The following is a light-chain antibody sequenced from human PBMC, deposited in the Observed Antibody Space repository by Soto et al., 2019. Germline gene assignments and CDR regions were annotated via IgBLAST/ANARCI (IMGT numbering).Light chain of an antibody. Sequence: EIVMTQSPSTLSVSPGETATLSCRASQRVGINLAWYQQKPGQAPRLLIYSASTRASGIPDRFSGSGSGTEFTLTISSLQSEDFAFFYCQQYDGWPRTFGQRTKVDIK. V-gene: IGKV3-15*01. J-gene: IGKJ1*01. CDR3: QQYDGWPRT. CDR1: QRVGIN. CDR2: SAS.